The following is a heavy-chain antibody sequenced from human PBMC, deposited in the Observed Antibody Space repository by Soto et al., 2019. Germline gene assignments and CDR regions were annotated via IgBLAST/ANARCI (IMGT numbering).Heavy chain of an antibody. Sequence: GGSLRLSCAASGFTFSSYWMIWVRQAPGKGLEWVANIKQDGSEKYYVDSVKGRFTISRDNAKNTLYLQMNSLRAEDTAVYYCARPSSIAAQRGMDVWGQGTTVTVSS. CDR3: ARPSSIAAQRGMDV. V-gene: IGHV3-7*01. CDR2: IKQDGSEK. CDR1: GFTFSSYW. D-gene: IGHD6-6*01. J-gene: IGHJ6*02.